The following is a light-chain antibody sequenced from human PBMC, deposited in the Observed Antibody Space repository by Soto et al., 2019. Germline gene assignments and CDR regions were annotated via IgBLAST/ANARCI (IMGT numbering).Light chain of an antibody. CDR1: QSVTSY. J-gene: IGKJ4*01. CDR3: QQYNNWPLT. V-gene: IGKV3-15*01. CDR2: GAS. Sequence: EIVMTQSPATLSVSPGERVTLSCRASQSVTSYLGRYQQKPGQAPRLLIYGASTRATGIPARFSGSGSGTEFTLTISSLQSEDFAVYFCQQYNNWPLTFGGGTKVEI.